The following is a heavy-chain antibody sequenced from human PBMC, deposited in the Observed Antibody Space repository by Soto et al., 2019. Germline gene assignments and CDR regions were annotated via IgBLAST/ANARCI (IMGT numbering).Heavy chain of an antibody. CDR1: GFTFDDYA. D-gene: IGHD3-10*02. CDR3: AKDTLFDTDAFDI. Sequence: GGSLRLSCAASGFTFDDYAMHWVRQAPGKGLEWVSGISWNSGSIGYADSVKGRFTISRDNAKNSLYLQMNSLRAEDTALYYCAKDTLFDTDAFDIWGQGKMVTVSS. CDR2: ISWNSGSI. J-gene: IGHJ3*02. V-gene: IGHV3-9*01.